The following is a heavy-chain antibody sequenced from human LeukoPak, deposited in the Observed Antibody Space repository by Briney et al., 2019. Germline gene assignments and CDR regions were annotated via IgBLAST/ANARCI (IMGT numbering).Heavy chain of an antibody. J-gene: IGHJ4*02. Sequence: GRSLRLSCAASGFTFSSYGLHWVRQAPGKGLEWVAVISYDGSNKHYADSVKGRFTVSRDNSKNTLYLQMNSLRAEDTALYYCAKGYYGGSATHFDSWGQGTLVTVSS. CDR3: AKGYYGGSATHFDS. D-gene: IGHD4-23*01. V-gene: IGHV3-30*18. CDR2: ISYDGSNK. CDR1: GFTFSSYG.